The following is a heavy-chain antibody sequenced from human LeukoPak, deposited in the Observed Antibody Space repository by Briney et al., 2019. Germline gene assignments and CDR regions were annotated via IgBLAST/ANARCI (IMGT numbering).Heavy chain of an antibody. J-gene: IGHJ6*02. CDR3: ARLTAVAGTVYYYGMDV. V-gene: IGHV5-51*01. CDR2: IYPGDSDT. D-gene: IGHD6-19*01. Sequence: GESLKISCKGSGYSFTSYWIGWVRQMPGKGLEWMGIIYPGDSDTRYSPSFQGQVTISADKSISTAYLRWSSLKASDTAMYYCARLTAVAGTVYYYGMDVWGQGTTVTVSS. CDR1: GYSFTSYW.